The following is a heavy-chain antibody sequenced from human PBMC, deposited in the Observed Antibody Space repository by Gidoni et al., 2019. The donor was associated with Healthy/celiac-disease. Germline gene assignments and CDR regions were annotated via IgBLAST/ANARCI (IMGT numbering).Heavy chain of an antibody. J-gene: IGHJ6*02. Sequence: ARMGVSWIRQPPGKALEWLAHIFSNDEKSYSTSLKSRLTISKDTSKSQVVLTMTNMDPVDTATYYCARISHGITIFGVVIEAYYYYYGMDVWGQGTTVTVSS. CDR2: IFSNDEK. D-gene: IGHD3-3*01. CDR3: ARISHGITIFGVVIEAYYYYYGMDV. V-gene: IGHV2-26*01. CDR1: ARMG.